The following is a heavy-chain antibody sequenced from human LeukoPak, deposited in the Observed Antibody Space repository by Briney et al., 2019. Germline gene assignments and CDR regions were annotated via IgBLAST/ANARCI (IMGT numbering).Heavy chain of an antibody. J-gene: IGHJ2*01. CDR1: GFTFSSYA. V-gene: IGHV3-23*01. CDR2: ISGNGGNT. D-gene: IGHD6-13*01. Sequence: GGSLRLSCAASGFTFSSYAMNWVRQAPGRGLEWVSGISGNGGNTYFADSVKGRFTIPRDNSKNTLYLQMNSLRGDDTAVYYCAKGPINVIAAGDWYFDLWGRGTLVTVSS. CDR3: AKGPINVIAAGDWYFDL.